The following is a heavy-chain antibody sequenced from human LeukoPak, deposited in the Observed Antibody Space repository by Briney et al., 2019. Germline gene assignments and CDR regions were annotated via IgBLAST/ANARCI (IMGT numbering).Heavy chain of an antibody. CDR1: GGSISSSDYY. CDR3: ARRRGITMIVVGTPMDV. V-gene: IGHV4-39*07. Sequence: SETLSLTCTVSGGSISSSDYYWGWIRQPPGKGLEWIGEINHSGSTNYNPSLKSRVTISVDTSKNQFSLKLSSVTAADTAVYYCARRRGITMIVVGTPMDVWGKGTTVTISS. J-gene: IGHJ6*03. CDR2: INHSGST. D-gene: IGHD3-22*01.